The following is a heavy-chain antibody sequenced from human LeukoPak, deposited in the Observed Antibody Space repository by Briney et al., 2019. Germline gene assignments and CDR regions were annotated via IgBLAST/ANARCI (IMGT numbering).Heavy chain of an antibody. CDR1: GDSISRGGYY. D-gene: IGHD4-17*01. Sequence: KTSETLSLTCTVSGDSISRGGYYWNWIRQPPGKALEWIGNIFHSGSTNYNPSLESRVTISIDTSKNQFSLQMTSVTAADTAIYHCARSNYGAARPWSQGTLVTVSS. CDR2: IFHSGST. V-gene: IGHV4-30-2*01. J-gene: IGHJ5*02. CDR3: ARSNYGAARP.